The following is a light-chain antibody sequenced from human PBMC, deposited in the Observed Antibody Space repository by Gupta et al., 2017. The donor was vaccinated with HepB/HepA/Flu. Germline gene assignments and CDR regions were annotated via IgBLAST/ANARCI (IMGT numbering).Light chain of an antibody. J-gene: IGKJ1*01. CDR1: QSISSY. CDR2: AAS. V-gene: IGKV1-39*01. CDR3: QQVDSTPT. Sequence: DIQMTQSPSSLSASVGDRVTITCRASQSISSYLNWYQQKPGKAPKLLIYAASSLQSGVPSRFSGSGSGTDFTLTISSLQPEDFATYYCQQVDSTPTFGQGTKVEIK.